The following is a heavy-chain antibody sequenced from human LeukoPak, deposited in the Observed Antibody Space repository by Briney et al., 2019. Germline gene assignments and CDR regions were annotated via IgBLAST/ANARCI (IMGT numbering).Heavy chain of an antibody. CDR3: AKEYCSGGSCYPAYFDY. CDR1: GFTFSSYA. Sequence: GGSLRLSCAASGFTFSSYAMSWVRQAPGKGLEWVSAISGSGGSTYYADSVKGRFTISRDNSKNTLYPQMNSLRAEDTAVYYCAKEYCSGGSCYPAYFDYWGQGTLVTVSS. J-gene: IGHJ4*02. D-gene: IGHD2-15*01. CDR2: ISGSGGST. V-gene: IGHV3-23*01.